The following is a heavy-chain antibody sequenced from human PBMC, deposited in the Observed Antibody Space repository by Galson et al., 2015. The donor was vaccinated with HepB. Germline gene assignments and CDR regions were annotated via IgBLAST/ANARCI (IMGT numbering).Heavy chain of an antibody. CDR3: ATHGSSSWPYWYFDL. D-gene: IGHD2-2*01. CDR2: ISSSGSSI. CDR1: GFTFSSYS. Sequence: SLRLSCAASGFTFSSYSMNWVRQAPGKGLEWVSSISSSGSSIYYADSLKGRFTISRDNAKNSLYLQMNSLRAEDTAVYYCATHGSSSWPYWYFDLWGRGTLVTVSP. V-gene: IGHV3-21*01. J-gene: IGHJ2*01.